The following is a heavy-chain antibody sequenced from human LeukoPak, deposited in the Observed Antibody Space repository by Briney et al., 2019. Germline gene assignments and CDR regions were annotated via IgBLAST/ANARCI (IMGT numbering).Heavy chain of an antibody. D-gene: IGHD2-2*03. Sequence: GGSLRLSCAASGFTFSSYSMNWVRQAPGKGLEWVSYISSSSSTIYYADSVKGRFTISRDNAKNSLYLQMNSLRAEDTAVYYCARDKNGYCSSTSCPRGDYYYYMDVWGKGTTVTVSS. CDR3: ARDKNGYCSSTSCPRGDYYYYMDV. J-gene: IGHJ6*03. CDR2: ISSSSSTI. V-gene: IGHV3-48*04. CDR1: GFTFSSYS.